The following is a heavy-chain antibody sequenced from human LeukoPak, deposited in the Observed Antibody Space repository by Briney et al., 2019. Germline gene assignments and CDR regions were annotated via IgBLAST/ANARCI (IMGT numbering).Heavy chain of an antibody. CDR3: AKSYYYDSGGYYSPLDALDI. Sequence: GGSLRLSCAASGFIFSNYAMSWVRQAPGKGLEWVSSISGSGDSTYYADSVKGRFTISRDNSKNTLYLQMNSLRAEDTAVYYCAKSYYYDSGGYYSPLDALDIWGHGTMVSVSS. CDR2: ISGSGDST. CDR1: GFIFSNYA. D-gene: IGHD3-22*01. V-gene: IGHV3-23*01. J-gene: IGHJ3*02.